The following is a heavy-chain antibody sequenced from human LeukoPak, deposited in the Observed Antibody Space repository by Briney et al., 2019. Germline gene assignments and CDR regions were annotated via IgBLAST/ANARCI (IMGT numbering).Heavy chain of an antibody. V-gene: IGHV3-30-3*01. CDR1: GFTFSSYA. D-gene: IGHD3-22*01. Sequence: GGSLRLSCAASGFTFSSYAMPWVRQAPGKELEWVAVISYDGSNKYYADSVKGRFTISRDNSKNTLYLQMNSLRAEDTAVYYCARGLITMIVVGAFDIWGQGTMVTVSS. J-gene: IGHJ3*02. CDR2: ISYDGSNK. CDR3: ARGLITMIVVGAFDI.